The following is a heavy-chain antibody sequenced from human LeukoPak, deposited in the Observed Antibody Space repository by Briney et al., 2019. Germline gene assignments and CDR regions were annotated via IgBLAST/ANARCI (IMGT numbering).Heavy chain of an antibody. V-gene: IGHV3-48*03. CDR1: GFTFSNYA. D-gene: IGHD1-1*01. CDR3: TTLTTAGIDY. Sequence: GGSLRLSCAASGFTFSNYAMTWVRQAPGKGLEWVSYISSSGSTIYYADSVKGRFTISRDNAKNSLYLQMNSLRAEDTAVYYCTTLTTAGIDYWGQGTLVTVSS. J-gene: IGHJ4*02. CDR2: ISSSGSTI.